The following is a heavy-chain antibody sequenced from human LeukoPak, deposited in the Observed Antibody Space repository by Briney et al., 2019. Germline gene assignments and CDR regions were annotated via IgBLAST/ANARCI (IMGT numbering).Heavy chain of an antibody. J-gene: IGHJ5*02. CDR3: ARVVATSRPARFDP. V-gene: IGHV5-51*01. CDR1: GYSFTSYW. CDR2: IYPGDSDT. D-gene: IGHD5-12*01. Sequence: GESLQISCKGSGYSFTSYWIGWVRQMPGKGLEWMGIIYPGDSDTRYSPSFQGHVTISADKSISTAYLQWSSLKASDTAMYYCARVVATSRPARFDPWGQGTLVTVSS.